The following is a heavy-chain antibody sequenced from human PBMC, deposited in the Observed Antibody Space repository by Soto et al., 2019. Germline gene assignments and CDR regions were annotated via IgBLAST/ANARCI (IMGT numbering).Heavy chain of an antibody. J-gene: IGHJ2*01. D-gene: IGHD4-17*01. CDR2: IIPALGTA. CDR1: GGTFSIHT. V-gene: IGHV1-69*08. Sequence: QDQLVKSGAEVKKPGSSVKVSCKASGGTFSIHTFSWVQQAPGQGIEWMGRIIPALGTATYAQKFQGRVTITADESATTVYMELNSLRSEDTAVYYCARPDFGDYWYFDLWGRGTLVTVSS. CDR3: ARPDFGDYWYFDL.